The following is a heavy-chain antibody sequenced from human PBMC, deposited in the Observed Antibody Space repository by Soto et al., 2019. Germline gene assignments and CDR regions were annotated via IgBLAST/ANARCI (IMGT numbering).Heavy chain of an antibody. D-gene: IGHD5-18*01. Sequence: ASVKVSCQASGYTFTSYVISWVRQAPGQGLEWMGRISADNGNTKYAQKFRGRVTMTTDTSTSTVYMELRNLRSDDTSVYYCARCIQQDYYYGMDVWGQGTTVTVS. J-gene: IGHJ6*02. CDR3: ARCIQQDYYYGMDV. CDR2: ISADNGNT. V-gene: IGHV1-18*01. CDR1: GYTFTSYV.